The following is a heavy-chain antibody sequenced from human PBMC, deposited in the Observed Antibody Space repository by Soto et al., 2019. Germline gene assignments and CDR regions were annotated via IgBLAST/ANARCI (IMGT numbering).Heavy chain of an antibody. J-gene: IGHJ2*01. CDR3: ARASRQQLVYCVYWYFDR. CDR1: GGSVSSHY. D-gene: IGHD6-13*01. CDR2: IHYSGST. Sequence: QVQLQESGPGLVKPSETLSLTCTVSGGSVSSHYWSWIRQPPGKGLEWIGYIHYSGSTNYNPPLQSRVPLAVDTSKNPFALKLSSVTAADTAVYYCARASRQQLVYCVYWYFDRWGRGTLVTVSS. V-gene: IGHV4-59*02.